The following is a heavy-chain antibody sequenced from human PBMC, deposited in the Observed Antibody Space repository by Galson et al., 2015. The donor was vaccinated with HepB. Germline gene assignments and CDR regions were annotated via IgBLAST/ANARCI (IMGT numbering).Heavy chain of an antibody. V-gene: IGHV3-11*06. CDR2: ISSNTLYT. Sequence: SLRLSCAVPGFTFSDYYMSWLRQAPGKGLEWISYISSNTLYTNYADSVKGRFTISRDNAKNSLFLQINGLRAEDTAVYYCARVADADYGDHTHFDSWGQGTLVTVSS. J-gene: IGHJ4*02. D-gene: IGHD4-17*01. CDR3: ARVADADYGDHTHFDS. CDR1: GFTFSDYY.